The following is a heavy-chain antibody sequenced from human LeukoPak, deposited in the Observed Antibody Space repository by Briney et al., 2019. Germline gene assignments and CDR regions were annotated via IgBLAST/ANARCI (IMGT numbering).Heavy chain of an antibody. D-gene: IGHD6-13*01. Sequence: GGSLRLSCAASGFTFSSYVMHWVRQAPGKGLEWVSSISSSSSYIYYADSVKGRFTISRDNAKNSLYLQMNSLRAEDTAVYYCAMVHEHSSSWYSYYYYMDVWGKGTTVTVSS. CDR2: ISSSSSYI. V-gene: IGHV3-21*01. CDR1: GFTFSSYV. J-gene: IGHJ6*03. CDR3: AMVHEHSSSWYSYYYYMDV.